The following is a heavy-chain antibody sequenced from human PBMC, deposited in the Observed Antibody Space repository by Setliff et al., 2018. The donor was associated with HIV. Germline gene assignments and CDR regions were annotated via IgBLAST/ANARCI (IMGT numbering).Heavy chain of an antibody. D-gene: IGHD6-19*01. CDR2: ISGSGGYS. J-gene: IGHJ4*02. CDR1: GFTLSHYA. CDR3: AKDFLSSGWPYYFDY. Sequence: LRLSCAASGFTLSHYAMSWVRQAPGKGLEWVSGISGSGGYSYYADSVQGRFTISRDNSKNMLYLQMNSLRAEDTAVYYCAKDFLSSGWPYYFDYWGQGTLVTVSS. V-gene: IGHV3-23*01.